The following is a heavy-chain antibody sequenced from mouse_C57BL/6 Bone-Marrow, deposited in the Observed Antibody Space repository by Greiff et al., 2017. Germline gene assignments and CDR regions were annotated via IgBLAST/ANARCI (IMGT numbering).Heavy chain of an antibody. CDR2: ISYDGST. Sequence: EVQLQQSGPGLVKPSQSLSLTCSVTGYSITSGYYWNWIRQFPGNKLECMGYISYDGSTNYNPSLKNRISITRDTSKNPFFLKLNSVTTEDTATYYCAIYYGSSNYAMDYWGQGTSVTVSS. V-gene: IGHV3-6*01. D-gene: IGHD1-1*01. CDR3: AIYYGSSNYAMDY. CDR1: GYSITSGYY. J-gene: IGHJ4*01.